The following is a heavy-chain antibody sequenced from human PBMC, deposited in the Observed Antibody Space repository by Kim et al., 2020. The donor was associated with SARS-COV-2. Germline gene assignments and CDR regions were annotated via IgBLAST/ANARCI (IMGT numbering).Heavy chain of an antibody. Sequence: SETLSLTCTVSGGSISSSSYYWGWIRQPPGKGLEWIGSIYYSGSTYYNPSLKSRVTISVDTSKNQFSLKLSSVTAADTAVYYCARYKGYCSGGSCYGTFDYWGQGTLVTVFS. CDR2: IYYSGST. CDR1: GGSISSSSYY. J-gene: IGHJ4*02. V-gene: IGHV4-39*01. CDR3: ARYKGYCSGGSCYGTFDY. D-gene: IGHD2-15*01.